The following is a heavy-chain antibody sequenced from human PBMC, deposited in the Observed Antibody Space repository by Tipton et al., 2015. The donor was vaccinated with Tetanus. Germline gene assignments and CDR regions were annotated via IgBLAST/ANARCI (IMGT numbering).Heavy chain of an antibody. D-gene: IGHD3-10*01. CDR1: RGPISSYY. CDR2: ISNGNP. V-gene: IGHV4-4*07. Sequence: GLVKPSETLSLTCTVSRGPISSYYWSWIRQPAGKGLEWIGHISNGNPDYTPSLKNRVTLSVDTAKNEFSLTLRSVTAADTALYDCAGDGEKIMTSDRRQGRATNYYYHYGLDVWGQGTTVTVSS. J-gene: IGHJ6*02. CDR3: AGDGEKIMTSDRRQGRATNYYYHYGLDV.